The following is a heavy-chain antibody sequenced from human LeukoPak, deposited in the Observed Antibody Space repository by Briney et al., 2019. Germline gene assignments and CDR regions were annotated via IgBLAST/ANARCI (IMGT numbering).Heavy chain of an antibody. V-gene: IGHV1-46*01. Sequence: ASVTVSCRASGYTFTSYYMQGVRQAPGQGREGMGVINPSGGSTNYAQMFQGRVTITRDISTSTVYMELSSLRSEDTAVYYCARDSARVAARPWCFDHWGQGTLVTVSS. J-gene: IGHJ5*02. D-gene: IGHD6-6*01. CDR2: INPSGGST. CDR1: GYTFTSYY. CDR3: ARDSARVAARPWCFDH.